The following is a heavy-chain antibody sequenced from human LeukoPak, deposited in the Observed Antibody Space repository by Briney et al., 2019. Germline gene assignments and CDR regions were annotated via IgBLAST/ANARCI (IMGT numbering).Heavy chain of an antibody. CDR2: ISAYNGNT. CDR3: ARAEYDFWSGYYQPNWFDP. CDR1: GYTFTSYG. Sequence: WASVKVSCKASGYTFTSYGISWVRQAPGQGLEWMGWISAYNGNTNYAQKLQGRVTMTTDTSTSTAYMELRSLRSDDTAVYYCARAEYDFWSGYYQPNWFDPWGQGTLVTVSS. V-gene: IGHV1-18*01. J-gene: IGHJ5*02. D-gene: IGHD3-3*01.